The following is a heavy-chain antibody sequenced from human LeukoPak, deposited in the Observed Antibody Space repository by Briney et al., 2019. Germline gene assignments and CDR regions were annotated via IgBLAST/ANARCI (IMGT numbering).Heavy chain of an antibody. D-gene: IGHD6-19*01. V-gene: IGHV1-2*02. J-gene: IGHJ6*03. Sequence: ASVKVSCKASGYTFTGYYMHWVRQAPGQGLEWMGWINPNSGGTNYAQKFQGRVTMTRDTSISTAYMELGRLRSDDTAVYYCARAAVEAVAGTVLIINCYYYMDVWGKGTTVTISS. CDR2: INPNSGGT. CDR1: GYTFTGYY. CDR3: ARAAVEAVAGTVLIINCYYYMDV.